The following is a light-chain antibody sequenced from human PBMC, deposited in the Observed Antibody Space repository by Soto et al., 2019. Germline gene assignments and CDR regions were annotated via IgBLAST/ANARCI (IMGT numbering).Light chain of an antibody. J-gene: IGLJ2*01. CDR2: GNS. Sequence: QSVLTQPPSVSGAPGQRVTISCTGSSSNIGAGYDVHWYQQLPGTAPKLLIYGNSNRPSGVPDRFSGSKSGTSASLAITGLLAEDEADYYCQSYDSSRSGYVVFGGGTKLTVL. CDR3: QSYDSSRSGYVV. CDR1: SSNIGAGYD. V-gene: IGLV1-40*01.